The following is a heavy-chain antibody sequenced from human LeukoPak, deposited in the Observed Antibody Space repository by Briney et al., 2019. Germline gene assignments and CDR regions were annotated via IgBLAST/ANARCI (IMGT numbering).Heavy chain of an antibody. Sequence: SGPTLVNPTQTLPLTCIFSGFSLSTSGMCVSWIRQPPGMALEWLARIDWDDDKYYSTSLKTRLTISMDTSKNQVVLTMTNMDPVDTATYYCARTPPVAAAGSFDYWGQGTLVTVSS. CDR2: IDWDDDK. J-gene: IGHJ4*02. V-gene: IGHV2-70*11. CDR3: ARTPPVAAAGSFDY. D-gene: IGHD6-13*01. CDR1: GFSLSTSGMC.